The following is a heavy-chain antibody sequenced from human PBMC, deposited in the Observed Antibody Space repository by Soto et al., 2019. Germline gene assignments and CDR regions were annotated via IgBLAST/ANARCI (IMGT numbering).Heavy chain of an antibody. CDR1: GFSFSTYW. CDR3: AKGGHIDF. J-gene: IGHJ4*02. CDR2: IKDDGGET. Sequence: EVQLVESGGGLVQPGGSLRLSCAASGFSFSTYWMSWVRQAPGKGLEWVANIKDDGGETYYVDSVKGRFTISRDSAKTSLFLQMNSLRAEDTAVYYCAKGGHIDFCGQGTLVTVSS. D-gene: IGHD3-16*01. V-gene: IGHV3-7*03.